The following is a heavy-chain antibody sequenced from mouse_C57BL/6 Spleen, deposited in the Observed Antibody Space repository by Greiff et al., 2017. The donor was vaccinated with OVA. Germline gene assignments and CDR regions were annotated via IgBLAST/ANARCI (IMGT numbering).Heavy chain of an antibody. CDR2: IYPRSGNS. CDR1: GYTFTSYG. CDR3: AREDYYGSRDY. V-gene: IGHV1-81*01. Sequence: VQLQQSGAELARPGASVKLSCKASGYTFTSYGISWVKQRTGQGLEWIGVIYPRSGNSYSNGKFKGKATLTADKSSSTANMGHLRLTSEDSAVYFSAREDYYGSRDYWGQGTTLTVSS. D-gene: IGHD1-1*01. J-gene: IGHJ2*01.